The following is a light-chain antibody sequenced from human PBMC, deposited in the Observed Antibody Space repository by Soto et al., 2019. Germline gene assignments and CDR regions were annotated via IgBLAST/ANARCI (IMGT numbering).Light chain of an antibody. Sequence: QSALTQPASVSGSPGQSITFSCTGTSSDVGGYNYVCWYQQQPGKAPKLMIYDVNNRPSGVSNRFSGSKSGNTASLTISGLQAEDEADYYCSSYTRDRTIIFGGGTKLTVL. CDR1: SSDVGGYNY. V-gene: IGLV2-14*01. CDR2: DVN. CDR3: SSYTRDRTII. J-gene: IGLJ2*01.